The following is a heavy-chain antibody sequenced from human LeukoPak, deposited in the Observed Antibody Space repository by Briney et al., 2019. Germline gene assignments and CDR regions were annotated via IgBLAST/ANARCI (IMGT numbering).Heavy chain of an antibody. CDR3: AKASSSGMYEDDYDY. CDR1: GFTFNIYT. J-gene: IGHJ4*02. CDR2: SSESGSST. D-gene: IGHD3-22*01. Sequence: GGSLRLSCAASGFTFNIYTMSWVRQAPGKGLEWVSASSESGSSTYYADPVKGRFTISRDSSKNTLYLQMNSLRAEDTAVYYCAKASSSGMYEDDYDYWGQGTLVTVSS. V-gene: IGHV3-23*01.